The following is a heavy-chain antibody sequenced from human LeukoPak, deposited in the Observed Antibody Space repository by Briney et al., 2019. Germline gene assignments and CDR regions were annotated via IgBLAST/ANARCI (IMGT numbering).Heavy chain of an antibody. J-gene: IGHJ6*02. D-gene: IGHD3-16*01. V-gene: IGHV3-11*04. CDR3: ARDSSSSFGRMDV. CDR1: GFTFSDYY. CDR2: ISSSGSDI. Sequence: GGSLRLSCAASGFTFSDYYMGWIRQAPGKGLEWLSYISSSGSDIYYADSVKGRFTISRDNAKNSLYLQMNSLRAEDTAVYYCARDSSSSFGRMDVWGQGTTVTVSS.